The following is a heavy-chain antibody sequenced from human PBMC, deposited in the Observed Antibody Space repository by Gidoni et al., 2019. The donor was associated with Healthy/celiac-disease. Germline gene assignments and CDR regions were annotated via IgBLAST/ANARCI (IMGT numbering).Heavy chain of an antibody. D-gene: IGHD3-9*01. V-gene: IGHV3-49*05. Sequence: EVQLVESGGGLVKPGRSLRLSCTASGFTFDDFAMRWFRQAPGKGLEWVGFIRSKAYGGTTEYAASVKGRFTISRDDSKSIVYLEMNSLKTEDTAVYYCTRRGNTILCPDYWGQGTLVTVSS. CDR3: TRRGNTILCPDY. CDR1: GFTFDDFA. CDR2: IRSKAYGGTT. J-gene: IGHJ4*02.